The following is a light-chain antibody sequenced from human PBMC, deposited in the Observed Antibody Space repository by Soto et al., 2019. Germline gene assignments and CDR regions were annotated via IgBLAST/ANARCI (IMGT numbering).Light chain of an antibody. Sequence: QSALTQPASVSGSPGQSITISCTGTGSDIGGYNYVSWYQQHPGKAPTLMIYDVWARPLGVSHRFSGSKSGNTASLTISGLQGDDEADYYCSSYTADMTYVFGTGTKLTVL. CDR2: DVW. CDR1: GSDIGGYNY. J-gene: IGLJ1*01. CDR3: SSYTADMTYV. V-gene: IGLV2-14*03.